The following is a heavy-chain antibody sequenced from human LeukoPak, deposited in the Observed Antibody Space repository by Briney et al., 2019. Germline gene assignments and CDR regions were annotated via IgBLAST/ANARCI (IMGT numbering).Heavy chain of an antibody. CDR1: GGSISSYY. D-gene: IGHD3-3*01. CDR3: ARAVLRFLDNPDYYYYYMDV. V-gene: IGHV4-59*01. J-gene: IGHJ6*03. Sequence: SETLSLTCTVSGGSISSYYWSWIRQPPGKGLEWIGYIYYSGSTNYNPSLKSRVTISVDTSKNQFSLKLSSVTAADTAVYYCARAVLRFLDNPDYYYYYMDVWGKGTTVTVSS. CDR2: IYYSGST.